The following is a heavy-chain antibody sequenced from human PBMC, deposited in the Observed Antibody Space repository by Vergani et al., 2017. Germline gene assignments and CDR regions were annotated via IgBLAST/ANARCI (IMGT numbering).Heavy chain of an antibody. V-gene: IGHV3-30*02. Sequence: QVQLVESGGGVVQPGGSLRLSCIASGFTFRIYGMHWVRQAPGKGLEWVAFIRYDGTKRFYGDSVKGRFTISRDNSQTTVFLQMNSLRAEDTAVYYCARGMTTETTDLDGFDIWGQGTMVSVSS. CDR3: ARGMTTETTDLDGFDI. CDR2: IRYDGTKR. J-gene: IGHJ3*02. CDR1: GFTFRIYG. D-gene: IGHD4-17*01.